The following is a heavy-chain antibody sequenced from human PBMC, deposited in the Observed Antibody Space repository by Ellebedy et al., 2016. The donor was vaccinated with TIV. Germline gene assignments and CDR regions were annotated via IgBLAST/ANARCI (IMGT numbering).Heavy chain of an antibody. J-gene: IGHJ4*02. CDR2: INGNSGET. Sequence: ASVKVSCKASGYTFTGYFMHWVRQAPGQGLEWMGWINGNSGETQYAQKFQGRVTMTRDTSINTAYMELSGLRSDDTAVYFCARGLNGWYYYWGQGALVTVSS. D-gene: IGHD6-19*01. V-gene: IGHV1-2*02. CDR1: GYTFTGYF. CDR3: ARGLNGWYYY.